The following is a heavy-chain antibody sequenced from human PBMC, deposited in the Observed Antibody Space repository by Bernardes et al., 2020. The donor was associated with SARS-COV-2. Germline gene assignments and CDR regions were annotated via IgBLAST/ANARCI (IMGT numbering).Heavy chain of an antibody. D-gene: IGHD2-8*01. CDR3: ARDNGALGGDAFDI. V-gene: IGHV1-8*01. CDR1: GYTVNNFD. CDR2: MNLNSGHT. J-gene: IGHJ3*02. Sequence: ASVKVSCKASGYTVNNFDINWVRQATGQGLEWMGWMNLNSGHTGYAQKFQGRVTVTRNTSISTVYMELTSLRAEDTAVYYCARDNGALGGDAFDIWGQGTRVTVSS.